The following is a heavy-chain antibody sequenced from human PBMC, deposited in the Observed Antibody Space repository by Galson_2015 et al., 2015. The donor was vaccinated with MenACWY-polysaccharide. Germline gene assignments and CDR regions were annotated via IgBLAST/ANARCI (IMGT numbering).Heavy chain of an antibody. CDR2: TTASSGNA. CDR1: GYTFTSRD. D-gene: IGHD1-26*01. CDR3: ATGAAVGGDS. J-gene: IGHJ4*02. Sequence: SVKVSCKASGYTFTSRDINWVRQAAGQGLEWMGWTTASSGNAVYAQKFQDRVTLTRDTSTSTVDMELSSLRSEDTGVYYCATGAAVGGDSWGQGALVTASS. V-gene: IGHV1-8*01.